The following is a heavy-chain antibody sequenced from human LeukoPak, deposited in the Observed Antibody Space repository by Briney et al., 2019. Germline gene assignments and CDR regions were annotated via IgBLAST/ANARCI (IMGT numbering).Heavy chain of an antibody. CDR1: GFTFSSYA. CDR3: AKALYYDFWSGYYTDYYYGMDV. D-gene: IGHD3-3*01. CDR2: ISGSGGST. J-gene: IGHJ6*02. Sequence: GGSLRLSCADSGFTFSSYAMSWVRQAPGKGLEWVSAISGSGGSTYYADSVKGRFTISRDNSKNTLYLQMNSLRAEDTAVYYCAKALYYDFWSGYYTDYYYGMDVWGQGTTVTVSS. V-gene: IGHV3-23*01.